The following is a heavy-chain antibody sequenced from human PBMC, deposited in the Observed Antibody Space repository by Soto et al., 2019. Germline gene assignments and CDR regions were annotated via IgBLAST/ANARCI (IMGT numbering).Heavy chain of an antibody. J-gene: IGHJ6*04. D-gene: IGHD6-6*01. V-gene: IGHV4-39*01. CDR3: ASSSIAASFDV. CDR2: IYYSGST. Sequence: TSETLSLTCTVSGVSISSSSYYWGWIRQPPGKGLEWIGSIYYSGSTYYNPSLKSRVTISVDTSKNQFSLKLSSVTAADTAVYYCASSSIAASFDVWGKGTTVTVSS. CDR1: GVSISSSSYY.